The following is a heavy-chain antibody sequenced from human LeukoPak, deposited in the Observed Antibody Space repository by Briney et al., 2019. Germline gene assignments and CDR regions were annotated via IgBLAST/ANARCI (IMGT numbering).Heavy chain of an antibody. V-gene: IGHV3-21*06. CDR3: ARAAAAAGIPYFLDF. D-gene: IGHD6-25*01. CDR2: ISSGSSYI. CDR1: GFTFSSYS. J-gene: IGHJ4*02. Sequence: GGSLRLSCAASGFTFSSYSINWVRQAPGKGLEWVSSISSGSSYIYFADSMKGRFTISRDNTQNLVYLQMNSLKAEDTAAYFCARAAAAAGIPYFLDFWGEGTLVTVSS.